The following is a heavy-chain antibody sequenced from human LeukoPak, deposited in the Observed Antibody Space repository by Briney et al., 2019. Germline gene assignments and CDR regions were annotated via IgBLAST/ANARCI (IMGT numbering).Heavy chain of an antibody. CDR1: GYSFTSYW. D-gene: IGHD2-2*02. CDR3: ARAHCSSTSCYILAGNYFDY. V-gene: IGHV5-51*01. CDR2: IYPGDSDT. Sequence: GESLKISCKGSGYSFTSYWIGWVRQMPGKGLEWMGIIYPGDSDTRYSPSFQGQVTISADKSISTAYLQWSSLKASDTAMYYCARAHCSSTSCYILAGNYFDYWGQGTLVTVSS. J-gene: IGHJ4*02.